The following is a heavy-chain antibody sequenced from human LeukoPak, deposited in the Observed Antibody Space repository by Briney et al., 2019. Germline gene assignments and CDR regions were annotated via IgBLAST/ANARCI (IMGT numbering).Heavy chain of an antibody. J-gene: IGHJ5*02. Sequence: SETLSLTCAVSGGSISSSNWWSWVRQPPGKGLEWIGEIYHSGSTNYNPSLKSRVTISVDTSKNQFSLKLSSVTAADTAVYYCARKSANWFDPWGQGTLVTVSS. CDR2: IYHSGST. CDR3: ARKSANWFDP. V-gene: IGHV4-4*02. CDR1: GGSISSSNW.